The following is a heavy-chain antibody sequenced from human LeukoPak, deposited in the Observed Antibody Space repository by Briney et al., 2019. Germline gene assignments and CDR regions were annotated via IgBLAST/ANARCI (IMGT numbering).Heavy chain of an antibody. D-gene: IGHD3-22*01. Sequence: PGGSLRLSCAASGFTFSNHHMDWVRQAPGKGLEWIGRSKNKDYAYSTVYAASVKGRFTFSRDDPKNSLYLQMNSLTTEDTAVYYCTIIFYYGTRGYYPDFWVQGTLVTVSS. CDR3: TIIFYYGTRGYYPDF. CDR2: SKNKDYAYST. CDR1: GFTFSNHH. J-gene: IGHJ4*02. V-gene: IGHV3-72*01.